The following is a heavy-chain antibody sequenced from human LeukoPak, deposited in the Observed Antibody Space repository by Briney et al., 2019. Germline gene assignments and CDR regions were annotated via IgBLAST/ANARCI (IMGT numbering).Heavy chain of an antibody. CDR3: ARDRRYCSSTSCYHWFDP. CDR1: GFTFSSYA. J-gene: IGHJ5*02. CDR2: ISGSGGST. D-gene: IGHD2-2*01. V-gene: IGHV3-23*01. Sequence: QTGGSLRLSCAASGFTFSSYAMSWVRQAPGKGLEWVSAISGSGGSTYYADSVKGRFTISRDNSKNTLYLQMNSLRAEDTAVYYCARDRRYCSSTSCYHWFDPWGQGTLVTVSS.